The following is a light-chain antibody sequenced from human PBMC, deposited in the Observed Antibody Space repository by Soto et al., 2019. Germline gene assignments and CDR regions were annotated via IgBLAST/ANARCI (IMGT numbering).Light chain of an antibody. V-gene: IGKV1-5*03. CDR1: QSINIW. J-gene: IGKJ2*01. CDR3: QQYNRYPMYT. CDR2: KAS. Sequence: DIQMTQSPSILSASIGDRVTITCRASQSINIWLAWYQQKPGKAPKLLIYKASSLESGVPSRFSGNGSGTEFTLTISSLQPDDFATYYCQQYNRYPMYTFGQGTKLEIK.